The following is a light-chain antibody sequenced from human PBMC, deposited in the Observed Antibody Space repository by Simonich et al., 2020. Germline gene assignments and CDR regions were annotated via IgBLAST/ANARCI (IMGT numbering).Light chain of an antibody. CDR2: CAS. Sequence: DIVMTQSPDSLAVSLGERATINCKSSQSVLYSSNNKNYLAWYQQKPGQPPKLPIYCASTRESGVPDRFSGSGSGTDFTLTISSLQAEDVAVYYCQQYYSTPWTFGQGTKVEIK. J-gene: IGKJ1*01. V-gene: IGKV4-1*01. CDR3: QQYYSTPWT. CDR1: QSVLYSSNNKNY.